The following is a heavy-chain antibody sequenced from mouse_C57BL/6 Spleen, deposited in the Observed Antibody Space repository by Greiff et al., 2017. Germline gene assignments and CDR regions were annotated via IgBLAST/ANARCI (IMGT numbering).Heavy chain of an antibody. CDR3: ARGDYYGSSYVEAMDY. CDR1: GYTFTSYT. Sequence: QVQLQQSGAELARPGASVKMSCKASGYTFTSYTMHWVKQRPGQGLEWIGYINPSSGYTKYNQKFKDKATLTADKSSSTAYLQLSRLTSEDSAVYYCARGDYYGSSYVEAMDYWGQGTSVTVSS. J-gene: IGHJ4*01. V-gene: IGHV1-4*01. D-gene: IGHD1-1*01. CDR2: INPSSGYT.